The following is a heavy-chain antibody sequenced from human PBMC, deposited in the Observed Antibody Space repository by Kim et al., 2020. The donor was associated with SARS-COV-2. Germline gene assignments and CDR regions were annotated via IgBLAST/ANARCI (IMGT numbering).Heavy chain of an antibody. CDR3: AKEIWVVAATPNWFDP. CDR1: GFTFSSYA. Sequence: GGSLRLSCAASGFTFSSYAMSWVRQAPGKGLEWVSAISGSGGSTYYADSVKGRFTISRDNSKNTLYLQMNSLRAEDTAVYYCAKEIWVVAATPNWFDPWGQGTLVTVSS. D-gene: IGHD2-15*01. CDR2: ISGSGGST. V-gene: IGHV3-23*01. J-gene: IGHJ5*02.